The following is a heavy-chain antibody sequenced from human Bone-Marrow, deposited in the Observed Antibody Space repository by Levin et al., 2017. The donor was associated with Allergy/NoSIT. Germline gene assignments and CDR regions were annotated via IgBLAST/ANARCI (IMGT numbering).Heavy chain of an antibody. CDR1: GDSITSGTYY. CDR3: ARGRSLELGDLSSDYYYYMDV. J-gene: IGHJ6*03. V-gene: IGHV4-61*02. Sequence: KASETLSLTCAVSGDSITSGTYYWSWIRQPAGKGLEWIGRIYSVGSTDHNPSLKSRVTIALDTSKNQFSLNLSSVTAADTAVYYCARGRSLELGDLSSDYYYYMDVWGKGTTVIVSS. CDR2: IYSVGST. D-gene: IGHD3-16*02.